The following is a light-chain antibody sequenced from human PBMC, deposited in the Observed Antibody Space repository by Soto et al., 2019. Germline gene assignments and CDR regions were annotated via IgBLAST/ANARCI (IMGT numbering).Light chain of an antibody. CDR1: QTISSW. Sequence: DIQMTQSPSTLSGSVGDRVTITCRASQTISSWLAWYQQKPGKAPKLLIYKASTLKSGVPSRFSGSGSGTEFTLTISSLQPDDFAVYYCQQYGDSVTWTFGQGTKVDI. V-gene: IGKV1-5*03. CDR2: KAS. CDR3: QQYGDSVTWT. J-gene: IGKJ1*01.